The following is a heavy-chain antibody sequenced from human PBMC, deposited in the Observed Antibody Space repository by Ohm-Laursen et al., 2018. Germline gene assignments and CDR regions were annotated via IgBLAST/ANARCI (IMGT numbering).Heavy chain of an antibody. D-gene: IGHD4-17*01. CDR1: GGSISSGSSY. CDR3: ARLYGDHFDS. V-gene: IGHV4-31*03. CDR2: VYYSGIT. Sequence: SDTLSLTCTVSGGSISSGSSYWSWLRQHPGMGLEWIGYVYYSGITYYTLSLQIRVSISVDTSKYAFSLKLISVTAADTAVYYCARLYGDHFDSWGQGTLVPVSS. J-gene: IGHJ4*02.